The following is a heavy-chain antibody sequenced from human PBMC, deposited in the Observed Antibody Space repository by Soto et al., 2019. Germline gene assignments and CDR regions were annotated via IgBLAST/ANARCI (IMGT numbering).Heavy chain of an antibody. CDR2: IIPIFGTA. CDR3: ARPRRGVVVPAASFDD. J-gene: IGHJ4*02. CDR1: GGTFSSYA. D-gene: IGHD2-2*01. V-gene: IGHV1-69*01. Sequence: QVQLVQSGAEVKQPGSSVKVSCKASGGTFSSYAISWVRQAPGQGLEWMGGIIPIFGTANYAQKFQGRVTITADESTSTAYMELSSLRSEDTAVYYCARPRRGVVVPAASFDDWGQGTLVTVSS.